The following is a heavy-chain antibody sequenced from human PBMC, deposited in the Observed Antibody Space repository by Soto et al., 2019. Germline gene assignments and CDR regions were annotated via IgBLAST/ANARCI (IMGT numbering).Heavy chain of an antibody. Sequence: GASVKVSCKVSGYTLTELSMHWVRQAPGKGLEWKGGFDPEDGETIYAQKFHGRVTMTEDTSTDTAYMELSSLRSENTAVYYCAAPVRTTVTEYYFDYWGQGTLVTVSS. CDR3: AAPVRTTVTEYYFDY. D-gene: IGHD4-4*01. CDR2: FDPEDGET. J-gene: IGHJ4*02. V-gene: IGHV1-24*01. CDR1: GYTLTELS.